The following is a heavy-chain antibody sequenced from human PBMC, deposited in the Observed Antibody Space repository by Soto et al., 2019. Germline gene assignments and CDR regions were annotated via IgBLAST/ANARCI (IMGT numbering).Heavy chain of an antibody. Sequence: TSETLSLTCAVYGGSFSGYYWSWIRQPPGKGLEWIGEINHSGSTNYNPSLKSRVTISVDTSKNQFSLKLSSVTAADTAVYYCARGRIFYGDYSHYYYYYGMDVWGQGTTVTVSS. CDR2: INHSGST. CDR1: GGSFSGYY. D-gene: IGHD4-17*01. V-gene: IGHV4-34*01. CDR3: ARGRIFYGDYSHYYYYYGMDV. J-gene: IGHJ6*02.